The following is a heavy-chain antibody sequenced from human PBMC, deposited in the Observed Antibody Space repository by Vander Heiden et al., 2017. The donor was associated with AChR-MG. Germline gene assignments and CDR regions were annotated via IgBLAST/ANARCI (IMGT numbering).Heavy chain of an antibody. CDR3: TTDRFGVVDY. CDR1: GFTFSNAW. J-gene: IGHJ4*02. D-gene: IGHD3-3*01. CDR2: IKSKTDVGTT. V-gene: IGHV3-15*01. Sequence: EVQLVESGGGLVKPGGSLRLSCAASGFTFSNAWMSWVRQAPGKGLEWVGRIKSKTDVGTTDYAAPVKGRFTISRDDSKNTLYLQMNSLKTEDTAVYYCTTDRFGVVDYWGQGTLVTVSS.